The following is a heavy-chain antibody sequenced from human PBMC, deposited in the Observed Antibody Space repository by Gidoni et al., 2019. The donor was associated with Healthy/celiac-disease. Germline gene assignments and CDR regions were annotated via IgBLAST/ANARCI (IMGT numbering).Heavy chain of an antibody. Sequence: EVQLVESGGGLVQPGRSLRLSCSASGFTFGDYAMSWFRQAPGKGLEWVGFIRSKAYGGTTEYAASVKGRFTISRDDSKSIAYLQMNSLKTEDTAVYYCTRDEWEEAFDYWGQGTLVTVSS. V-gene: IGHV3-49*03. J-gene: IGHJ4*02. CDR3: TRDEWEEAFDY. CDR1: GFTFGDYA. D-gene: IGHD1-26*01. CDR2: IRSKAYGGTT.